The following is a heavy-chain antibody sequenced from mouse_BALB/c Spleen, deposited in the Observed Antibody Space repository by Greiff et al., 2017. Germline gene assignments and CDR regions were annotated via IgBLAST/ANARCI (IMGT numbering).Heavy chain of an antibody. CDR1: GFNIKDYY. J-gene: IGHJ3*01. Sequence: VQLKESGAELVRPGALVKLSCKASGFNIKDYYMHWVKQRPEQGLEWIGWIDPENGNTIYDPKFQGKAKITADTSSNTAYLQLSSLTSEDTAVLYCASRIYRYAEGAWFAYWGQGTLVTVSA. V-gene: IGHV14-1*02. CDR3: ASRIYRYAEGAWFAY. D-gene: IGHD2-14*01. CDR2: IDPENGNT.